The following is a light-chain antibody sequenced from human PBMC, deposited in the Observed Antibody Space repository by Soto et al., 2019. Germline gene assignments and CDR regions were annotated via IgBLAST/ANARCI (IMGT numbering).Light chain of an antibody. CDR1: QGISSY. CDR3: KQLNSHLNT. CDR2: AAS. V-gene: IGKV1-9*01. Sequence: IQLTQSPSSLSASVGDRVTITCRASQGISSYLASYQQKPGKAPNLLIYAASTLQSGVPSRFSGSGSGTDFTLTISSLQPEDFATYYCKQLNSHLNTFGGGTKVEIK. J-gene: IGKJ4*01.